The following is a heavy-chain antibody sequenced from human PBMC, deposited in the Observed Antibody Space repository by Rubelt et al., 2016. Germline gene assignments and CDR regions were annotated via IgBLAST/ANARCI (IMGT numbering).Heavy chain of an antibody. Sequence: VQLQESGPGLVKPSETLSLTCTVSGASMNSHYWNWIRQPAGKGLEWIGRIHTSGSTNYNPSFKSRVTMSVDTSKSQFSLKLSSVTAAETAVYYCATAPRGKAYFDFWARGTLVTVSS. D-gene: IGHD3-10*01. J-gene: IGHJ2*01. CDR2: IHTSGST. CDR3: ATAPRGKAYFDF. V-gene: IGHV4-4*07. CDR1: GASMNSHY.